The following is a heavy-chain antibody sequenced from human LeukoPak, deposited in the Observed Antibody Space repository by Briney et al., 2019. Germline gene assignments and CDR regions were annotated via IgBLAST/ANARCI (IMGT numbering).Heavy chain of an antibody. D-gene: IGHD3-16*02. CDR2: IYYSGST. CDR1: GCSISNYY. V-gene: IGHV4-59*01. Sequence: AGTLSLTCTVSGCSISNYYWSWIRQPPGKGLKWVGYIYYSGSTNYNPSLKSRVTISVDASKNQFYLKLRSVTAADKDVYYCARVVLPEYYDYVWGSYRYNWFDPWGPGTLVTVSS. J-gene: IGHJ5*02. CDR3: ARVVLPEYYDYVWGSYRYNWFDP.